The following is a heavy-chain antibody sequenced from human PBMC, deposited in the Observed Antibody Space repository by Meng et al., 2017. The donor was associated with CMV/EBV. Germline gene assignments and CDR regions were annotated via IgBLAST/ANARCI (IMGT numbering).Heavy chain of an antibody. J-gene: IGHJ5*02. CDR3: GRVDGGTYLNWFDP. CDR2: INHSGST. V-gene: IGHV4-34*01. CDR1: GGSFSGYY. D-gene: IGHD1-26*01. Sequence: SETLSLTCAVYGGSFSGYYWSWIRQPPGKGLEWIGEINHSGSTNYNPSLKSRVTISVDTSKNQFSLKLSSVTAADTAVYYCGRVDGGTYLNWFDPWGQGTLVTVSS.